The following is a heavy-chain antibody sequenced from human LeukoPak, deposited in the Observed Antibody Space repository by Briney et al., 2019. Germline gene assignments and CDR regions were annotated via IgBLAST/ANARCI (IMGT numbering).Heavy chain of an antibody. CDR1: GGTFSSYT. V-gene: IGHV1-2*02. CDR3: ARVGAYCGGDCCDY. CDR2: INPNSGGT. J-gene: IGHJ4*02. Sequence: GSSVKVSCKASGGTFSSYTINWVRQAPGQGLEWMGWINPNSGGTNYAQKFQGRVTMTRDTSVSTAYMELSRLRSDDTAVYYCARVGAYCGGDCCDYWGQGTLVTVSS. D-gene: IGHD2-21*01.